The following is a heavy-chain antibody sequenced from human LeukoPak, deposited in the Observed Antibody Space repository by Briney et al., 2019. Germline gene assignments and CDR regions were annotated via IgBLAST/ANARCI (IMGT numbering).Heavy chain of an antibody. CDR1: GGSISSSSYH. V-gene: IGHV4-39*01. CDR3: ACRTAMVFDY. Sequence: KASETLSLTCTVSGGSISSSSYHWGWIRQPPGKGLEWIGSIYYSGSTYYNPSLKSRVTISVDTSKNQFSLKLSSVTAADTAVYYCACRTAMVFDYWGQGTLVTVSS. J-gene: IGHJ4*02. D-gene: IGHD5-18*01. CDR2: IYYSGST.